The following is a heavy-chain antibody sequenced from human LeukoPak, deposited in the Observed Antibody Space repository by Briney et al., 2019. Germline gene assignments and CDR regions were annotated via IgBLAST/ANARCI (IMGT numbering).Heavy chain of an antibody. CDR1: GFTFSGYA. D-gene: IGHD5-24*01. J-gene: IGHJ4*02. V-gene: IGHV3-23*01. Sequence: GGSLRLSCAASGFTFSGYAMSWVRQAPGKGLEWVSAISGSGGSTYYADSVKGRFTISRDNSKNTLYLQMNSLGAEDTAVYYCAKSPYGYNMYYFDYWGQGTLVTVSS. CDR2: ISGSGGST. CDR3: AKSPYGYNMYYFDY.